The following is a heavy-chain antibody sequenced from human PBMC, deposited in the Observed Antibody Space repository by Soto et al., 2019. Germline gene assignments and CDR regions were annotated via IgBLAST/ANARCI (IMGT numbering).Heavy chain of an antibody. CDR1: GFTFNRYD. Sequence: EVQLLESGGGLVQPGGSLRLSCAASGFTFNRYDMSWVRQAPGKGLEWVSTISGSGGSTYYADSVQGRFSISRDNSKNTLSLQVNSLRAEDTAIYYCAKAGGSGSYYAERDYYSDYWGQGTLVTVSS. CDR2: ISGSGGST. D-gene: IGHD3-10*01. V-gene: IGHV3-23*01. J-gene: IGHJ4*02. CDR3: AKAGGSGSYYAERDYYSDY.